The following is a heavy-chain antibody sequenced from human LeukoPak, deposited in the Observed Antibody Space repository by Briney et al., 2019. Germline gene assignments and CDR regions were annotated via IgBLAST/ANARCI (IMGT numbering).Heavy chain of an antibody. CDR3: ARGPSRGYYYDSSGYYDY. V-gene: IGHV1-18*01. CDR1: GYTFTSYG. Sequence: ASVTVSCTASGYTFTSYGISWVRQAPGQGLEWMGWISAYNGNTNYSQKLQGRVTMTTDTSTSTAYMELRSLRSDDTAVYYCARGPSRGYYYDSSGYYDYWGQGTLVTVSS. J-gene: IGHJ4*02. D-gene: IGHD3-22*01. CDR2: ISAYNGNT.